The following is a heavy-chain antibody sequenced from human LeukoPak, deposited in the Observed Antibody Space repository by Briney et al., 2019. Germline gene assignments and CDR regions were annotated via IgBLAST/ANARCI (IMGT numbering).Heavy chain of an antibody. CDR1: GGSSSGYY. J-gene: IGHJ6*03. V-gene: IGHV4-34*01. CDR3: AGGSPRTPGYMDV. CDR2: INHSGST. Sequence: PSETLSLTCAVYGGSSSGYYWSWIRQPPGKGLEWIGEINHSGSTNYNPSLKSRVTISVDTSKNQFSLKLSSVTAADTAVYYCAGGSPRTPGYMDVWGKGTTVTVSS.